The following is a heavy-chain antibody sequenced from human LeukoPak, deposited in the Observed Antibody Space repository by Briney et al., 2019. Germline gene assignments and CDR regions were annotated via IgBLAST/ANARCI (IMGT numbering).Heavy chain of an antibody. CDR3: ARGSGSYYNNWFDP. V-gene: IGHV4-61*01. J-gene: IGHJ5*02. CDR1: GGSVSSGSYY. D-gene: IGHD1-26*01. CDR2: IYYSGSS. Sequence: SETLSLTCTVSGGSVSSGSYYWSWIRQPPGKGLEWIGYIYYSGSSNYNPSLKSRVTISADTSKNQFSLKLSSVTAADTAVYYCARGSGSYYNNWFDPWGQGTLVTVSS.